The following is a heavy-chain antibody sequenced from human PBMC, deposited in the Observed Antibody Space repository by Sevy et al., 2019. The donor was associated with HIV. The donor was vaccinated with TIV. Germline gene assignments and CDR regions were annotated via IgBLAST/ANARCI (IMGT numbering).Heavy chain of an antibody. CDR2: ISTSGST. CDR3: ARDAADDFWSGYPLYNWFDP. D-gene: IGHD3-3*01. J-gene: IGHJ5*02. Sequence: SETLSLTCTVSGGSISSYYWSWIRQPAGKGLEWIGRISTSGSTNYNPSLKSRVTMSVDTSKNQFSLKLSSVTAADTAVYYCARDAADDFWSGYPLYNWFDPWGQGTLVTVSS. V-gene: IGHV4-4*07. CDR1: GGSISSYY.